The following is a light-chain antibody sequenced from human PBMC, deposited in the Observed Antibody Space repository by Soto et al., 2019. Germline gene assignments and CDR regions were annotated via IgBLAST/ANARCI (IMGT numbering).Light chain of an antibody. J-gene: IGKJ2*01. V-gene: IGKV3-20*01. CDR2: CAS. Sequence: EIVLTQSPGTLSLSPGERATLSCRASQSVSSSYLAWYQQKPGQAPRLLIYCASSRATGSPDRFSGSGSGTDFTLTISRLEPEDFAVYYCQQYGSSQYTFGQGTKLEIK. CDR3: QQYGSSQYT. CDR1: QSVSSSY.